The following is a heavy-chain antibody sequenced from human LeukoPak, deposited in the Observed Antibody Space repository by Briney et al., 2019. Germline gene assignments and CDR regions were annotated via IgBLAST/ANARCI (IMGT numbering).Heavy chain of an antibody. CDR2: ISAYNGNT. D-gene: IGHD2-2*01. Sequence: ASVKVSCKASGYTFTSYGISWVRQAPGQGLEWMGWISAYNGNTNYAQKLQGRVTMTTDTSTSTAYMELRSLRSDDTAVYYCARGGPLGYCSSTSCSHNFDYWGQGTLVTVSS. V-gene: IGHV1-18*01. CDR3: ARGGPLGYCSSTSCSHNFDY. CDR1: GYTFTSYG. J-gene: IGHJ4*02.